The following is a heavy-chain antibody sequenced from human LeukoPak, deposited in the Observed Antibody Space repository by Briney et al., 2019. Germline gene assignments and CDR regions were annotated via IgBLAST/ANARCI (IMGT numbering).Heavy chain of an antibody. D-gene: IGHD6-13*01. CDR2: INHSGST. CDR1: GGSFSGYY. V-gene: IGHV4-34*01. J-gene: IGHJ5*02. Sequence: SETLSLTCAVYGGSFSGYYWSWIRQPPGKGLEWIGEINHSGSTNYNPSLKSRVTISVDTSKNQFSLKLSSVTAADTAVCYCARASSSWYSFGLYNWFDPWGQGTLVTVSS. CDR3: ARASSSWYSFGLYNWFDP.